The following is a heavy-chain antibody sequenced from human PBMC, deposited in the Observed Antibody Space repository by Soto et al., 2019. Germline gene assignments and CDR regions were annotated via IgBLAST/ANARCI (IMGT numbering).Heavy chain of an antibody. CDR3: AKTSGYDYVWGSSGLDP. CDR1: GFTFSSYA. V-gene: IGHV3-30-3*02. J-gene: IGHJ5*02. CDR2: ISYDGSNK. Sequence: GGSLRLSCAASGFTFSSYAMHWVRQAQGKGLEWVAVISYDGSNKYYADSVKGRFTVSRDNSKNTLYLQMNSLRLEDTAVYYCAKTSGYDYVWGSSGLDPWGQGT. D-gene: IGHD3-16*01.